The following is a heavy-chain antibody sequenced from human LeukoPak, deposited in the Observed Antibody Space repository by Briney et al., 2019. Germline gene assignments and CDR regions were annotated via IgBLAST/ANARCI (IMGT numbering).Heavy chain of an antibody. D-gene: IGHD3-10*01. Sequence: GGSLRLSCAASGFTFSSYSMNWVRQAPGKGLEWVSSISDSSSYIYYADSVKGRFTISRDNAKNSLYLQMNSLRAEDTAVYYCARESDYYASGSSPFDYWGQGTLVTVSS. CDR1: GFTFSSYS. CDR3: ARESDYYASGSSPFDY. V-gene: IGHV3-21*01. J-gene: IGHJ4*02. CDR2: ISDSSSYI.